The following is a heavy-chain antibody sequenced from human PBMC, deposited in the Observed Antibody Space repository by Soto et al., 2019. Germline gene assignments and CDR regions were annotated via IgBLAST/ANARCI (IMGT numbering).Heavy chain of an antibody. J-gene: IGHJ5*01. CDR1: GATFANYW. D-gene: IGHD2-21*01. V-gene: IGHV3-74*01. CDR2: ISNDGSDI. CDR3: TSDIPHNGFDS. Sequence: EVHVVESGGGLVQPGGSLRLSCEASGATFANYWMHWVRQVPGKGLVWVSRISNDGSDITYADSVKGRFTASRDNTKNMAFLQMNTLSVADTAVYYCTSDIPHNGFDSWGQGTLVTVSS.